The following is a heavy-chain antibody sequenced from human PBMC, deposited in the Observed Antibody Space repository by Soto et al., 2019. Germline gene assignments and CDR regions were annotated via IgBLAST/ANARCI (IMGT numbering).Heavy chain of an antibody. CDR2: IYYSGST. J-gene: IGHJ6*03. D-gene: IGHD2-8*01. V-gene: IGHV4-59*01. Sequence: SETLSLTCTVSGGSISSYDWSWIRQPPGKGLEWIGYIYYSGSTNYNPSLKSRVTISVDTSKNQFSLKLSSVTAADTAVYYCARGGGYCTNGVCLYYYYYYMDVWGKGTTVTVSS. CDR3: ARGGGYCTNGVCLYYYYYYMDV. CDR1: GGSISSYD.